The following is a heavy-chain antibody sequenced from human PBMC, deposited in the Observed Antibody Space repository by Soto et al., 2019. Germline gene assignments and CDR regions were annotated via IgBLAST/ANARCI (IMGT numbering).Heavy chain of an antibody. CDR2: ISASGSTI. J-gene: IGHJ4*02. CDR1: GFSFINHH. CDR3: ARVRKTYGDYDY. D-gene: IGHD4-17*01. V-gene: IGHV3-64*07. Sequence: EVQLVESGGGLVQPGGSLRLSCAGSGFSFINHHMHWVRQAPGKGLEYVSGISASGSTIYYADSVKGRFTISRDNSKNTLFPQMGDLRNEDMAVYYCARVRKTYGDYDYWGQGTLVTVSS.